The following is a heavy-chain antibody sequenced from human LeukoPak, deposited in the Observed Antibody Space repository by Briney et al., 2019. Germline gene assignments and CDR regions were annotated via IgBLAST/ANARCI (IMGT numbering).Heavy chain of an antibody. Sequence: GESLKISCKGSGYSFTNHYIGWVRLMPGKGLEWMGIIYPGGSDTRYSPSIQGQVTISADKSIITAYLQWSSLKASDTAMYYCARRGYGSGNYYYPNWGQGTLVTVSS. CDR3: ARRGYGSGNYYYPN. J-gene: IGHJ4*02. CDR1: GYSFTNHY. CDR2: IYPGGSDT. V-gene: IGHV5-51*01. D-gene: IGHD3-10*01.